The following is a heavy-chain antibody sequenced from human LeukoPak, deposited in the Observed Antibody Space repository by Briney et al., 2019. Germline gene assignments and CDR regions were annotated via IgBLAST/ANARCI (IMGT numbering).Heavy chain of an antibody. V-gene: IGHV4-39*01. D-gene: IGHD3-10*01. CDR2: TYYTGST. CDR3: ARHSGSGSLSRPFDP. CDR1: GGSVTSGGFY. J-gene: IGHJ5*02. Sequence: SETLSLTCSVSGGSVTSGGFYWGWLRQPPGKGPEWIATTYYTGSTYYNPSLNSRVTVSIDTSKNQFSLRLTSVTATDTAVYHCARHSGSGSLSRPFDPWGQGTLVTVSS.